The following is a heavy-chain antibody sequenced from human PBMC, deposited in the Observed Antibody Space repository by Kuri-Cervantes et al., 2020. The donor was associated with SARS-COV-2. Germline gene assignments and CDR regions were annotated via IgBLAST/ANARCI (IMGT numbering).Heavy chain of an antibody. V-gene: IGHV3-49*04. CDR2: IRSKAYGGTT. CDR3: TRPSGY. D-gene: IGHD3-10*01. J-gene: IGHJ4*02. CDR1: GFTFSGHW. Sequence: GGSLRLSCAASGFTFSGHWIHWVRQAPGKGLEWVGFIRSKAYGGTTEYAASVEGRFTISRDDSKSIAYLQMNSLKTEDTAVYYCTRPSGYWGQGTLVTVSS.